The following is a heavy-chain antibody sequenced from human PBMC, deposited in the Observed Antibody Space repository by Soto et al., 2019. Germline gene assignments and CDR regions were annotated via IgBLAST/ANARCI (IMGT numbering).Heavy chain of an antibody. D-gene: IGHD3-3*01. Sequence: SETLSLTCTVSGGSISSSSYYWGWIRQPPGKGLERIGSIYYSGSTYYNPSLKSRVTISVDTSKNQFSLKLSSVTAADTAVYYCARHVRFLEWIMGGMDVWGQGTTVTVSS. V-gene: IGHV4-39*01. CDR1: GGSISSSSYY. CDR2: IYYSGST. J-gene: IGHJ6*02. CDR3: ARHVRFLEWIMGGMDV.